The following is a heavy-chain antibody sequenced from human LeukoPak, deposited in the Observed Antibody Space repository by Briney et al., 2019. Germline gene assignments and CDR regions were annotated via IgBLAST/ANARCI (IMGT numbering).Heavy chain of an antibody. CDR1: GFTFSSYG. V-gene: IGHV3-33*01. J-gene: IGHJ5*02. CDR3: ARDGYQSRNWFDP. D-gene: IGHD5-12*01. Sequence: PGGSLRLSCAASGFTFSSYGMHWVRQAPGKGLEWVAVIWYDGSNKYYADSVKGRLTISRDNSKNTLYLQMNSLRAEDTAVYYCARDGYQSRNWFDPWGQGTLVTVSS. CDR2: IWYDGSNK.